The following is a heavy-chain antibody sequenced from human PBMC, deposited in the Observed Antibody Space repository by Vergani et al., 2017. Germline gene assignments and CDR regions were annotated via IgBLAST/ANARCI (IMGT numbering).Heavy chain of an antibody. CDR3: TRQVHSPLVVPAAEYYYYDYMDV. V-gene: IGHV3-73*01. Sequence: EVQLVESGGGLVQPGGSLKLSCAASGFTFSGSAMHWVRQASGKGLEWVGRIRSKANSYATAYAASVKGRFTISRDDSKNTAYLQMNSLKTEDTAVYYCTRQVHSPLVVPAAEYYYYDYMDVWG. CDR1: GFTFSGSA. D-gene: IGHD2-2*01. J-gene: IGHJ6*03. CDR2: IRSKANSYAT.